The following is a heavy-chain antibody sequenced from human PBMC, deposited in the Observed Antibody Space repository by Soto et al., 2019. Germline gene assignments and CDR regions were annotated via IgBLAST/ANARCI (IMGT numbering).Heavy chain of an antibody. CDR3: VRESTTSGPNWFDT. J-gene: IGHJ5*02. V-gene: IGHV4-30-2*06. CDR1: GGSINSGRSS. Sequence: PSETLSLTCSVSGGSINSGRSSWNWIRHSPGKGLEWIAYIYHSGSTYYNPSLKSRVTISVDRSENQFSLKLTSVTAADTAVYYCVRESTTSGPNWFDTWGPGILVTVS. CDR2: IYHSGST. D-gene: IGHD1-1*01.